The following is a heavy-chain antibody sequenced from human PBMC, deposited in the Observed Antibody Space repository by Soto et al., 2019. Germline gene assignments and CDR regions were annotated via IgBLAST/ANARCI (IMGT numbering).Heavy chain of an antibody. CDR2: IYYSGST. CDR1: GGSISSYY. V-gene: IGHV4-59*08. Sequence: QVQLQESGPGLVKPSETLSLTCTVSGGSISSYYWSWIRQPPGKGLEWIGYIYYSGSTNYNPSLKSRVTISVDTSKNQVSLKLSSVTAADTAVYYCARQGATVTTGWYFDLWGRGTLVTVSS. J-gene: IGHJ2*01. D-gene: IGHD4-17*01. CDR3: ARQGATVTTGWYFDL.